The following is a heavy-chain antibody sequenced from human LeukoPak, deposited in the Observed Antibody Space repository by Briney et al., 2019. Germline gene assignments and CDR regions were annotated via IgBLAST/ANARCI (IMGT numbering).Heavy chain of an antibody. J-gene: IGHJ5*02. V-gene: IGHV4-30-4*08. CDR3: ATMTTASSFDP. CDR2: IYYSGST. D-gene: IGHD4-11*01. Sequence: SQTLSLTCIVSGGSISSGDYYWSWIRQPPGKGLEWIGYIYYSGSTYYNPSLKSRVTISVDTSKNQFSLNLSSVTAADTAVYYCATMTTASSFDPWGQGTLVTVSS. CDR1: GGSISSGDYY.